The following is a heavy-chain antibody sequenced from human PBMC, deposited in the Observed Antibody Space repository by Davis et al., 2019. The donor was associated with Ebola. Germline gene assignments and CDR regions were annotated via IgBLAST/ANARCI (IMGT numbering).Heavy chain of an antibody. Sequence: PGGSLRLSCAASGFTFSSYAMSWVRQAPGKGLEWVSAISGSGGSTYYADSVKGRFTISRDNSKNTLYLQMNSLRAEDTAVYYCAKGPGGVVVIIPSTDWGQGTLVTVSS. V-gene: IGHV3-23*01. CDR3: AKGPGGVVVIIPSTD. CDR1: GFTFSSYA. D-gene: IGHD3-22*01. CDR2: ISGSGGST. J-gene: IGHJ4*02.